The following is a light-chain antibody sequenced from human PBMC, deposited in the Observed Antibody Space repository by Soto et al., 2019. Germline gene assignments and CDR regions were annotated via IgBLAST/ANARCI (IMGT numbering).Light chain of an antibody. Sequence: EVVMTQSPATLSVSPGERATLSCRASQSVTSRLAWYQQKPGQAPRLLIYGASARATGIPARFSGSGSGTEFTLTINSLQSEDFAFYYCQQYENWPLTFGGGTKVHIK. J-gene: IGKJ4*01. CDR1: QSVTSR. CDR2: GAS. CDR3: QQYENWPLT. V-gene: IGKV3-15*01.